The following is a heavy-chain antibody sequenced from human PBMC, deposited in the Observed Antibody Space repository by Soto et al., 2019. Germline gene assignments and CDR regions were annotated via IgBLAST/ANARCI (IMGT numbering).Heavy chain of an antibody. V-gene: IGHV3-48*02. CDR2: ISSSSSTI. CDR3: ARGADYDSSGIRLNWFDP. J-gene: IGHJ5*02. Sequence: GGSLRLSCADSGFTFSSYSMNWVRQAPGKGLEWVSYISSSSSTIYYADSVEGRFTISRDNAKNSLYLQMNSLRDEDTAVYYCARGADYDSSGIRLNWFDPWGQGTLVTVSS. D-gene: IGHD3-22*01. CDR1: GFTFSSYS.